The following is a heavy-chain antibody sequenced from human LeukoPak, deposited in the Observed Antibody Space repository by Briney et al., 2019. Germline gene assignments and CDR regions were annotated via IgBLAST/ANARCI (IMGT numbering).Heavy chain of an antibody. CDR3: ARDQSITMINWFDP. Sequence: SVKVSCKASGGTFSSYAISWVRQAPGQGLEWMGRIIPTLGIANYAQKFQGRVTITADKSTSTAYMELSSLRSEDTAVYYCARDQSITMINWFDPWGQGTLVTVSS. J-gene: IGHJ5*02. CDR1: GGTFSSYA. D-gene: IGHD3-22*01. V-gene: IGHV1-69*04. CDR2: IIPTLGIA.